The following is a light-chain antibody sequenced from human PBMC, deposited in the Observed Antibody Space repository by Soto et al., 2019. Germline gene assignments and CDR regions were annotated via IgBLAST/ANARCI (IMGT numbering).Light chain of an antibody. CDR1: ESVRNNS. CDR2: GAS. CDR3: HHYGYGAET. J-gene: IGKJ2*01. Sequence: ELVLTQSPGTLSLSPGERATLSCRASESVRNNSLAWYQQQPGQAPRLLIFGASSSATGIPDTFTGSGSGADFSLTISRLEPEDSAVYFCHHYGYGAETFGQGTKLEIK. V-gene: IGKV3-20*01.